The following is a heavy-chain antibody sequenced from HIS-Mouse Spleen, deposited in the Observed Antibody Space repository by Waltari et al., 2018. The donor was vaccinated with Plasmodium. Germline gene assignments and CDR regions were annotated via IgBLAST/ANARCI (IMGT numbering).Heavy chain of an antibody. CDR3: ASSWYWYFDL. CDR1: GFTFSSYW. J-gene: IGHJ2*01. D-gene: IGHD6-13*01. CDR2: IKQDGSEK. V-gene: IGHV3-7*01. Sequence: EVQLVESGGGLVQPGGSLRLSCAASGFTFSSYWMSWVRKAPGKGREWVANIKQDGSEKYYVDSVNGRFTISRDNAKNSLYLQMNSLRAEDTAVYYCASSWYWYFDLWGRGTLVTVSS.